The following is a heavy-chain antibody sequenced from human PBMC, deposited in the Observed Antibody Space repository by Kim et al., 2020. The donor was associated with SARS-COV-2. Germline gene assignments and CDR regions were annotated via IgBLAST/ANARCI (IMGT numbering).Heavy chain of an antibody. Sequence: SVKVSCKASGGTFSSYAISWVRQAPGQGLEWMGGIIPIFGTANYAQKFQGRVTITADESTSTAYMELSSLRSEDTAVYYCARDWKAAAGSLIRDMYSSGWSHYYYGMDVWGQGTTVTVSS. CDR3: ARDWKAAAGSLIRDMYSSGWSHYYYGMDV. CDR2: IIPIFGTA. CDR1: GGTFSSYA. J-gene: IGHJ6*02. V-gene: IGHV1-69*13. D-gene: IGHD6-19*01.